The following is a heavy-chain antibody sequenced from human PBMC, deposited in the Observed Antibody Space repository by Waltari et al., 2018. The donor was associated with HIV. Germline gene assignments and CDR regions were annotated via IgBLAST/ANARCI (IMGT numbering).Heavy chain of an antibody. CDR2: LHFSGYL. Sequence: QVHLQESGPGLLKPAETLSLNCRVSGASISGSSFYWGWIRQPPGKTLEWLGGLHFSGYLFSNRTRMSLVNISVDTSASKVSLTVESVTATDTAHYFCVRMGSGIYFPTRIDFWGQGTPVIVS. CDR3: VRMGSGIYFPTRIDF. CDR1: GASISGSSFY. D-gene: IGHD3-10*01. V-gene: IGHV4-39*01. J-gene: IGHJ3*01.